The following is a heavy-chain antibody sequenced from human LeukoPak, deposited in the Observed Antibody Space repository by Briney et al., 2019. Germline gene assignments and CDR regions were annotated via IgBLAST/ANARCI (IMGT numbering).Heavy chain of an antibody. CDR2: IYYTGRT. J-gene: IGHJ5*02. V-gene: IGHV4-59*04. D-gene: IGHD1-1*01. Sequence: PSETLSLTCTVSGGSMGSYYWSWIRQPPGKGLEWTGTIYYTGRTYYNPSLESRLTISVDTSKNQFSLKLTSVTAADTAIYYCAQSLGSGNWIGNWFDPWGQGTLVTVSS. CDR1: GGSMGSYY. CDR3: AQSLGSGNWIGNWFDP.